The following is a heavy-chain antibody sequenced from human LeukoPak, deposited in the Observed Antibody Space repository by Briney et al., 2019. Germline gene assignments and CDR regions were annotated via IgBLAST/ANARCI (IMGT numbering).Heavy chain of an antibody. CDR2: ISRSGGST. V-gene: IGHV3-23*01. CDR1: GFTFSSYG. CDR3: ARWGHNDSSGYLGFDY. Sequence: GGSLRLSCAASGFTFSSYGMSWVRQAPGKGLEWVSAISRSGGSTYNADSVKGRFTISRDNSKNTLYLQMNSLRAEDTAVYYCARWGHNDSSGYLGFDYWGQGTLVTVSS. J-gene: IGHJ4*02. D-gene: IGHD3-22*01.